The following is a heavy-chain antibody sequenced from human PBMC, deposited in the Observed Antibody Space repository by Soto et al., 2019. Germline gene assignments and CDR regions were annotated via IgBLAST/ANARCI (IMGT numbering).Heavy chain of an antibody. J-gene: IGHJ6*02. CDR3: ARRSKRLRYGMDV. V-gene: IGHV3-33*01. CDR1: GFTFSSYG. CDR2: IWYDGSNK. Sequence: LRLSCAASGFTFSSYGMHWVRQAPGKGLEWVAVIWYDGSNKYYADSVKGRFTISRDNSKNTLYLQMNSLRAEDTAVYYCARRSKRLRYGMDVWGQGTTVTVSS.